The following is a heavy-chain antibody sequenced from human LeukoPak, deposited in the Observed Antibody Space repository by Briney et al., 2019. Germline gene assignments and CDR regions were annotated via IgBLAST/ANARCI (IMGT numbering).Heavy chain of an antibody. CDR2: IRYDGSNE. Sequence: GGSLRLSCAASGFTFTGYPMHWVRQPPGKGLEWVAFIRYDGSNEYYADSVKGRFTISRDNSKNTLYLQMNSLRAEDTAVYYCAKRLPPFDYWGQGTLVTVSS. D-gene: IGHD2-21*02. J-gene: IGHJ4*02. V-gene: IGHV3-30*02. CDR3: AKRLPPFDY. CDR1: GFTFTGYP.